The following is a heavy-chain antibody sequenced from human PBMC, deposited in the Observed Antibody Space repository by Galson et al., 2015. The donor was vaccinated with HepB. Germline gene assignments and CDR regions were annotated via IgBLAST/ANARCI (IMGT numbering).Heavy chain of an antibody. V-gene: IGHV3-30*18. CDR1: GFTFSSYG. CDR2: ITYDGSNK. J-gene: IGHJ6*03. CDR3: AKDQDSSSWYEGIYYYYYMDV. Sequence: SLRLSCAASGFTFSSYGMHWVRQAPGKGLEWVAVITYDGSNKYYADSVKGRFTISRDNSKNTLYLQMNSLRAEDTAVYYCAKDQDSSSWYEGIYYYYYMDVWGKGTTVTVSS. D-gene: IGHD6-13*01.